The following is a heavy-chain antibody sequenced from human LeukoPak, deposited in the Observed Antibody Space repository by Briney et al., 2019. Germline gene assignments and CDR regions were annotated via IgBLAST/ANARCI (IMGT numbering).Heavy chain of an antibody. J-gene: IGHJ4*02. V-gene: IGHV1-2*06. CDR1: GYTFTCYY. Sequence: ASVKVSCKASGYTFTCYYMHWVRQAPGQGLEWMGRINPNSGGTNYAQKFQGRGTMTRDTSISTAYMELSRLRSDDTAVYYCARSLTYYYDSSGYYFDYWGQGTLVTVSS. CDR2: INPNSGGT. CDR3: ARSLTYYYDSSGYYFDY. D-gene: IGHD3-22*01.